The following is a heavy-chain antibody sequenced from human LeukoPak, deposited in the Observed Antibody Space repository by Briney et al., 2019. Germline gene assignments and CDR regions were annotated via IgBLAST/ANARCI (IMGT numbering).Heavy chain of an antibody. J-gene: IGHJ4*02. Sequence: SETLSLTCTVSGGSINSNNYYWGWIRQPPGKGLEWIGSIYSSGSTYYNPSLKSRVSISVDTSKNQFSLKLSSVTAADTAVYYCANSANYGGNSGYFDYWGQGTLVTVSS. CDR3: ANSANYGGNSGYFDY. D-gene: IGHD4-23*01. CDR1: GGSINSNNYY. V-gene: IGHV4-39*01. CDR2: IYSSGST.